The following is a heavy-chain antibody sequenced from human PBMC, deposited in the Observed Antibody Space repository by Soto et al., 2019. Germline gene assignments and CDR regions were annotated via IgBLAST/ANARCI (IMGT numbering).Heavy chain of an antibody. Sequence: QVQLQESGPRLVTPSETLTLTCSLSGGSITNHYWAWIRQPPGKGLEFIGRIYPSGRAHYNPSLQSRVTMSVDTSKNQFSLRVNSVTAADTAIYYCARDYAVNTAVDYWYFDLWGRGTLVTVSS. CDR2: IYPSGRA. D-gene: IGHD5-18*01. CDR3: ARDYAVNTAVDYWYFDL. CDR1: GGSITNHY. J-gene: IGHJ2*01. V-gene: IGHV4-4*07.